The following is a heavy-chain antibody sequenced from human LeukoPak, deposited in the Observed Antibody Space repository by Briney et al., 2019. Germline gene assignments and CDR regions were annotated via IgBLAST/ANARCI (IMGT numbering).Heavy chain of an antibody. CDR1: GFSLTTSGRR. CDR2: IDWDDDK. J-gene: IGHJ4*02. Sequence: SGPTLVNPTQTLTLTCTFSGFSLTTSGRRVSWIRQPPGKALEWLARIDWDDDKFYSTSLKTRLTISKDTSKNQVVLTMTNMDPVDTATYYCARTPYYGGSCYVDYWGQGTLVTVSS. V-gene: IGHV2-70*04. CDR3: ARTPYYGGSCYVDY. D-gene: IGHD2-15*01.